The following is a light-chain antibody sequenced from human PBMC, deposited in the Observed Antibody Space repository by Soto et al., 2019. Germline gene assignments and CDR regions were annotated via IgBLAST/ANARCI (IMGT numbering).Light chain of an antibody. CDR1: QSIRNY. CDR2: AAS. Sequence: DIQMTQSPSSLSASVGDRVTISCRASQSIRNYVSWYQQKPGTAPKLLIRAASTLQSGVPSRFSGSGSGTDFTLTISSLKIEVFATYFCQQTDSTPQTFGQGTNVEI. J-gene: IGKJ1*01. CDR3: QQTDSTPQT. V-gene: IGKV1-39*01.